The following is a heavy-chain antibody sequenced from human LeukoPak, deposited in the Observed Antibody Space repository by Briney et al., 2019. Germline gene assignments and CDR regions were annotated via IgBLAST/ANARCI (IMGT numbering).Heavy chain of an antibody. V-gene: IGHV3-15*01. CDR1: GFTFSNAW. Sequence: GGSLRLSCAASGFTFSNAWMSWVRQAPGKGLEWVGRIKSKTDGGTTDYAAPVKGRFTISRDDSKNTLYLQMNSPKTEDTAVYYCTTAETWGLRDYWGQGTLVTVSS. J-gene: IGHJ4*02. CDR3: TTAETWGLRDY. D-gene: IGHD7-27*01. CDR2: IKSKTDGGTT.